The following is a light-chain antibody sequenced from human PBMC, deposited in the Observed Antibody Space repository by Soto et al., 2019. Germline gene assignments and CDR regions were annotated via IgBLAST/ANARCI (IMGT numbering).Light chain of an antibody. V-gene: IGKV3-20*01. CDR3: QQYGSSVLT. J-gene: IGKJ4*01. Sequence: EIVLTQSPGTVSLSPGERATLSCRASQSVSYSYLAWYQQKPGQAPRLLIYDASSRATGIPDRFSGSGSGTDFTLTISRLEPEDFAVYYCQQYGSSVLTFGGGTKVEIK. CDR1: QSVSYSY. CDR2: DAS.